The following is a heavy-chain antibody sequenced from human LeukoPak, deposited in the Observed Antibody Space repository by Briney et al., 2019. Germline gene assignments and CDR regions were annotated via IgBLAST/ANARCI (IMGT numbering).Heavy chain of an antibody. CDR1: GYTFTSYD. CDR3: AREAADTAMATSYFDY. V-gene: IGHV1-8*01. CDR2: MNPNSGNT. J-gene: IGHJ4*02. Sequence: ASVKVSCKASGYTFTSYDINWVRQATGQGLEWMGWMNPNSGNTGYAQKFQGRVTMTRNTSISTAFMELSSLGSEDTAVYYCAREAADTAMATSYFDYWGQGTLVTVSS. D-gene: IGHD5-18*01.